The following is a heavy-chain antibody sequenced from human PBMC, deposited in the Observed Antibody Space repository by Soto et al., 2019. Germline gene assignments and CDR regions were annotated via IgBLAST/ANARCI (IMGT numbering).Heavy chain of an antibody. CDR2: INSDGGGT. CDR3: AKGAYEFDY. D-gene: IGHD3-22*01. J-gene: IGHJ4*02. CDR1: GFTFSSYW. Sequence: EVQLVESGGDLVQPGGSLRLSCAASGFTFSSYWMHWVRQVPGKGLVWVSRINSDGGGTNYADSVKGRFTISRDNAKNTLDLKMDSLRAADRAVYSCAKGAYEFDYWGQGTLVTVSS. V-gene: IGHV3-74*01.